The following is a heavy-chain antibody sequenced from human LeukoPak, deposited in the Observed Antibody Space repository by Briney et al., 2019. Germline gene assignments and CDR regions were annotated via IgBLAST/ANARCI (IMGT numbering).Heavy chain of an antibody. D-gene: IGHD2-2*01. V-gene: IGHV4-4*07. Sequence: SETLSLTCTVSGGSISSYYWSWIRQPAGKGLEWIGRIYTSGSTNYNPSLKSRVTMSVDTSKNQFSLKLSSVTAADTAVYYCARGGYCSSTSCYLVSWFDPWGQGTLVTVSS. CDR2: IYTSGST. CDR1: GGSISSYY. CDR3: ARGGYCSSTSCYLVSWFDP. J-gene: IGHJ5*02.